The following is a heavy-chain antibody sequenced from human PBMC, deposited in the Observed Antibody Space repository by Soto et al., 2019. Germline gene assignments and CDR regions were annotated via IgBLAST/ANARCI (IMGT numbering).Heavy chain of an antibody. V-gene: IGHV3-30*03. CDR3: AREGGDIVVVPALDY. J-gene: IGHJ4*02. D-gene: IGHD2-2*01. CDR1: GVTFSSYG. CDR2: ISYDGSNK. Sequence: GGSLRLSCAASGVTFSSYGMHWVRQAPGKGLEWVAVISYDGSNKYYADSVKGRFTISRDNAKNSLYLQMNSLRAEDTAVYYCAREGGDIVVVPALDYWGQGTLVTVSS.